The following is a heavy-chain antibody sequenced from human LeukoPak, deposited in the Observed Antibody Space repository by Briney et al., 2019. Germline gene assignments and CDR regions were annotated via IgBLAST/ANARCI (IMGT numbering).Heavy chain of an antibody. CDR2: ISSSSSSI. CDR3: ARDRIVGATPYDY. V-gene: IGHV3-21*01. Sequence: GGSLRLSCAASGFTFGSYTMNWVRQAPGKGLEWVSCISSSSSSIYYADSVKGRFTISRDDGKNSLYLQMNSLRAEDTAVYYCARDRIVGATPYDYWGQGSLVTVSS. J-gene: IGHJ4*02. D-gene: IGHD1-26*01. CDR1: GFTFGSYT.